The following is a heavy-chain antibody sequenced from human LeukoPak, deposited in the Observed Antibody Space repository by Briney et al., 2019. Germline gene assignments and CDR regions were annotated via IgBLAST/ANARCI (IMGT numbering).Heavy chain of an antibody. CDR1: GFTFSSYA. V-gene: IGHV3-23*01. D-gene: IGHD3-9*01. CDR2: ISGSGGST. CDR3: AKDILTGYPSSLTFDY. Sequence: GGSLRLSCAASGFTFSSYAMSWVRQAPGKGLEWVSAISGSGGSTYYADSVKGRFTISRDNSKNTLYLQMNSLRAEDTAVYYCAKDILTGYPSSLTFDYWGQGTPVTVSS. J-gene: IGHJ4*02.